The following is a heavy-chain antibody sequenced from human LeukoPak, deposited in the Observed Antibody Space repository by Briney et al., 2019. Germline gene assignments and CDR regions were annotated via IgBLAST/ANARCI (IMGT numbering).Heavy chain of an antibody. CDR2: INHSGST. CDR3: ARIVGATWGVVDY. D-gene: IGHD1-26*01. Sequence: SETLSLTCAVYGGSFSGYYWSWIRQPPGKGLEWIGEINHSGSTNYNPSLKSRVTISVDTSKNQLSLKLSSVTAADTAVYYCARIVGATWGVVDYWGQGILVTVSS. CDR1: GGSFSGYY. V-gene: IGHV4-34*01. J-gene: IGHJ4*02.